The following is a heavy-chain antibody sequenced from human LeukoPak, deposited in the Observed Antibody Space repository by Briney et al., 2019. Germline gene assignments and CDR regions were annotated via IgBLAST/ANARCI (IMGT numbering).Heavy chain of an antibody. CDR3: ARGGGSYYRGFYYYMDV. Sequence: GASVKVSCKVSGYTFTGYYMHWVRQAPGQGLEWMGWINPNSGGTNYAQKFQGRVTMTRDTSISTAYMELSRLRSDDTAVYYCARGGGSYYRGFYYYMDVWGKGTTVTVSS. CDR2: INPNSGGT. J-gene: IGHJ6*03. CDR1: GYTFTGYY. D-gene: IGHD1-26*01. V-gene: IGHV1-2*02.